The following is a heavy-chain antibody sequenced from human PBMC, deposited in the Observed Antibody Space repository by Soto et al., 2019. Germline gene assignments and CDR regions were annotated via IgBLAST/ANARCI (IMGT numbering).Heavy chain of an antibody. J-gene: IGHJ3*02. Sequence: GGSLRLSCAASGFTFSSYAMSWVRQAPGEGLEWVSAISGSGGSTYYADSVKGRFTISRDNSKNTLYLQMNSLRAEDTAVYYCARVWVVAGLAAFDIWGQGTMVTVSS. CDR1: GFTFSSYA. CDR2: ISGSGGST. D-gene: IGHD2-15*01. V-gene: IGHV3-23*01. CDR3: ARVWVVAGLAAFDI.